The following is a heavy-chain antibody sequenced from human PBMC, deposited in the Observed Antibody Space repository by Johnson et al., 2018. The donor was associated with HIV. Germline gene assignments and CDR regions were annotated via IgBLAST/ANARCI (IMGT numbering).Heavy chain of an antibody. Sequence: EVQLVESGGGVVRPGGSLRLSCAASGFIFDDHGMTWVRQAPGKGLEWVSRINSDGSSTSYADSVKGRFTVSRVNAKNTLYLQMNSLRVEDTAVYYCARSWELGETAFDIWGQGTMVTVSS. CDR1: GFIFDDHG. CDR2: INSDGSST. D-gene: IGHD1-26*01. CDR3: ARSWELGETAFDI. V-gene: IGHV3-74*02. J-gene: IGHJ3*02.